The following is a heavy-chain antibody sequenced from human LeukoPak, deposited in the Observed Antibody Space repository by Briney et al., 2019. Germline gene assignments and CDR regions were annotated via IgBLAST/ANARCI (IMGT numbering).Heavy chain of an antibody. V-gene: IGHV3-74*01. CDR3: ARAVLLDAFDI. J-gene: IGHJ3*02. CDR1: GFTFSSYW. CDR2: INTDGSST. Sequence: GGSLRLSCAASGFTFSSYWMHWVRQAPGKGLAWVSRINTDGSSTSYADSVKGRFTISRDNAKNTLYLQMNSLRAEDTAVYYCARAVLLDAFDIWGQGTMVTVSS.